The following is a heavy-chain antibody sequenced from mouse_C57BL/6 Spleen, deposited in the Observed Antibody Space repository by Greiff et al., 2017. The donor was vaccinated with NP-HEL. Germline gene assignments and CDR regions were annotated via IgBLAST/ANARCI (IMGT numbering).Heavy chain of an antibody. D-gene: IGHD1-1*01. V-gene: IGHV3-1*01. CDR2: ISYSGST. J-gene: IGHJ1*03. CDR3: ARGITTVPGYFDV. Sequence: EVQGVESGPGMVKPSQSLSLTCTVTGYSITSGYDWHWIRHFPGNKLEWMGYISYSGSTNYNPSLKSRISITHDTSKNHFFLKLNSVTTEDTATYYCARGITTVPGYFDVWGTGTTVTVSS. CDR1: GYSITSGYD.